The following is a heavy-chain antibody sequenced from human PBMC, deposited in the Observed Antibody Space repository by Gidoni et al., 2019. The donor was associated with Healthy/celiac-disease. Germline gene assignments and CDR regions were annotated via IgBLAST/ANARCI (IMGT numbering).Heavy chain of an antibody. J-gene: IGHJ4*02. CDR3: ARDAMTTVTPFDY. CDR2: ICDDGSNK. D-gene: IGHD4-17*01. CDR1: GFTLSSYG. Sequence: QVQLVESGGGVVQPGRSLRLSCAASGFTLSSYGMHWVRQAPGKGLEGVAVICDDGSNKYYADSVKGRFTISRDNSKNTLYLQMNSLRAEDTAVYYCARDAMTTVTPFDYWGQGTLVTVSS. V-gene: IGHV3-33*01.